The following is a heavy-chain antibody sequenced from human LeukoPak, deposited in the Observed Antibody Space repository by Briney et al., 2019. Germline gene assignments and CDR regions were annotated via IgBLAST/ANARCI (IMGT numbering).Heavy chain of an antibody. D-gene: IGHD6-6*01. CDR2: IYSGGST. J-gene: IGHJ4*02. V-gene: IGHV3-53*01. CDR3: ARFPSIAARPGPDY. CDR1: GFTVSSNY. Sequence: PGGSLRLSCAASGFTVSSNYMSWVRQAPGKRLEWVSVIYSGGSTYYADSVKGRFTISRDNSKNTLYLQMNSLSAEDTAVYYCARFPSIAARPGPDYGAQGPRVPVSS.